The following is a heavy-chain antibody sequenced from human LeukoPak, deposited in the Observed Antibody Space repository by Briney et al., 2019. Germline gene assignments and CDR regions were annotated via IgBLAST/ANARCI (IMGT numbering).Heavy chain of an antibody. CDR3: ARVSEDNWFDS. Sequence: ASVKVSCKASGYTFTGYYIHWVRQAPGQGLEWMGIINPSGGSPSYAQKFQGRVTMTRDTSTSTVYMELRSLRSDDTAVYYCARVSEDNWFDSWGQGTLVTVSS. V-gene: IGHV1-46*01. CDR1: GYTFTGYY. D-gene: IGHD5/OR15-5a*01. CDR2: INPSGGSP. J-gene: IGHJ5*01.